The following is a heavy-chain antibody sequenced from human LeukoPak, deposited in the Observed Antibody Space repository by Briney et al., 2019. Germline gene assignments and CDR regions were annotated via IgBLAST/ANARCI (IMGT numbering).Heavy chain of an antibody. V-gene: IGHV3-48*03. J-gene: IGHJ4*02. D-gene: IGHD2-21*02. CDR3: ARVSPWGCGGDCPHFDY. CDR1: GFTFSSYE. CDR2: ISSSGSTI. Sequence: GGSLRLSCAASGFTFSSYEMNWVRQAPGKGLEWVSYISSSGSTIYYADSVKGRFTISRDNAKNTLYLQMNSLRAEDTAVYYCARVSPWGCGGDCPHFDYWGQGTLVTVSS.